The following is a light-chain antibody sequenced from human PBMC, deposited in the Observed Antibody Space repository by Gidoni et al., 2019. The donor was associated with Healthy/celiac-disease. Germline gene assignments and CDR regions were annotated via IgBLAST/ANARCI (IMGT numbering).Light chain of an antibody. V-gene: IGKV1-9*01. CDR1: QGISSY. J-gene: IGKJ5*01. CDR2: AAS. Sequence: DIQLTQSPSFLSASVGDRVTITCRASQGISSYLAWHQQKPGKAPKLLIYAASTLQSGVPSRFSGSGSGTEFTLTISSLQPEDFATYYCQQLNSDPITFGQGTRLEIK. CDR3: QQLNSDPIT.